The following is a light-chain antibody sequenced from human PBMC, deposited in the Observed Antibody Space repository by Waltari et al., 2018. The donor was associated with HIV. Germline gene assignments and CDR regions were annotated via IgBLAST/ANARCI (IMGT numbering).Light chain of an antibody. CDR1: SSNIGAGYD. CDR2: DYT. Sequence: QSVLTQPPSVPGAPGQRVTISCTGSSSNIGAGYDVHWYQQFPGSVPRLLIYDYTNRPSGVPDGFSASKSGTAASLAISGLQAEDEADYYGQSYDSSLKVIFGGGTKVTVL. V-gene: IGLV1-40*01. CDR3: QSYDSSLKVI. J-gene: IGLJ2*01.